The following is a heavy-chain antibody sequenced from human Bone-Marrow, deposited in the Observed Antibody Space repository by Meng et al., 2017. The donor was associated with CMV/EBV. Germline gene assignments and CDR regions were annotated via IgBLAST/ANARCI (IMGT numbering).Heavy chain of an antibody. V-gene: IGHV3-15*01. CDR1: GFTFSNAW. CDR3: ARDWFGDGSGSPPLYYFDY. Sequence: GESLKISCAASGFTFSNAWMSWVRQAPGKGLEWVGRIKSKTDGGTTDYAAPVKGRFTISRDDSKNTLYLQMNSLKTEDTAVYYCARDWFGDGSGSPPLYYFDYWGQGTLVTVSS. CDR2: IKSKTDGGTT. J-gene: IGHJ4*02. D-gene: IGHD3-10*01.